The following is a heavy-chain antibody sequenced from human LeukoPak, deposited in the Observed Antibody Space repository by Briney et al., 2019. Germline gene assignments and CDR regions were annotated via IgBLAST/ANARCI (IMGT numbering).Heavy chain of an antibody. Sequence: ASVKVSCKASGYTFTSHHINWMRQATGQGLEWMGWLNPNSGNTAYAQKFQDRVTMTWDTSISTAYMELTSLRSDDTAVYYCARGRPTNLGGIYWGQGTLVTVSS. J-gene: IGHJ4*02. CDR3: ARGRPTNLGGIY. D-gene: IGHD7-27*01. CDR1: GYTFTSHH. CDR2: LNPNSGNT. V-gene: IGHV1-8*01.